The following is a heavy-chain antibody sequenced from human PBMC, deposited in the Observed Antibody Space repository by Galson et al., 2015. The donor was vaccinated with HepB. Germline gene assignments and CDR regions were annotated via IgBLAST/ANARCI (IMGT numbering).Heavy chain of an antibody. D-gene: IGHD3-3*01. Sequence: ETLSLTCTVSGGSISSSSYYWGWIRQPPGKGLEWIGSIYYSGSTYYNPSLKSRVTISVDTSKNQFSLKLSSVTAADTAVYYCARLPHQGVVTPGWFDPWGQGTLVTVSS. V-gene: IGHV4-39*01. CDR2: IYYSGST. J-gene: IGHJ5*02. CDR3: ARLPHQGVVTPGWFDP. CDR1: GGSISSSSYY.